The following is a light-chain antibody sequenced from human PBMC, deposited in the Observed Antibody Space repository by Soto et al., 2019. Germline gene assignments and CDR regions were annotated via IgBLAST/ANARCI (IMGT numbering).Light chain of an antibody. J-gene: IGKJ1*01. CDR1: QSVSSSS. CDR2: GAS. V-gene: IGKV3-20*01. Sequence: EIVLTQSPGTLSLSPGERATLSCRASQSVSSSSLAWYQQTPGQAPRLLIYGASTRATGIPDRFSGSGSGTGFTLTISRLEPEDFAVYYCQQYGSSRKTFGQGTKEEIK. CDR3: QQYGSSRKT.